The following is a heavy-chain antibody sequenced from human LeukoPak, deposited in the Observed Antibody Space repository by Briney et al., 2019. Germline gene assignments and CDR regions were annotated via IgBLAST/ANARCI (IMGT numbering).Heavy chain of an antibody. CDR2: ISYDGSNK. Sequence: GGSLRLSCAASGFTFSSYAMHWVRQAPGKGLEWVAVISYDGSNKYYADSVKGRFTISRDNSKNTLYLQMNSLRAEDTAVYYCARDRGQQLVRVFDYWGQGTLATVSS. J-gene: IGHJ4*02. D-gene: IGHD6-13*01. CDR1: GFTFSSYA. CDR3: ARDRGQQLVRVFDY. V-gene: IGHV3-30-3*01.